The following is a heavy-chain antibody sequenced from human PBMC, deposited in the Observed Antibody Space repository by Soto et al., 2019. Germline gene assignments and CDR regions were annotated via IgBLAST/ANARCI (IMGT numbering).Heavy chain of an antibody. CDR2: ITSSSSYI. CDR3: ANATITSGRVGDFDM. V-gene: IGHV3-21*01. Sequence: EVQLVESGGGLVKPGGSLRLSCAASGFTFSSYSMNWVRQAPGKGLEWVSSITSSSSYINYADSVKGRFTISRDNAKNSQYLQANGPRAEDTAVYYCANATITSGRVGDFDMWGQGTMVTVSS. CDR1: GFTFSSYS. D-gene: IGHD2-21*01. J-gene: IGHJ3*02.